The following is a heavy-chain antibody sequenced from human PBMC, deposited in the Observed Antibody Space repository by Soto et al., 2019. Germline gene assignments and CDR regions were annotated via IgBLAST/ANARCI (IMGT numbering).Heavy chain of an antibody. V-gene: IGHV3-30*18. CDR3: AKDHDYGDYGRWFDP. D-gene: IGHD4-17*01. Sequence: PGGSLRLSCAASGFTFSSYGMHWVRQAPGKGLEWVAVISYDGSNKYYADSVKGRFTISRDNSKNTLYLQMNSLRAEDTAVYYCAKDHDYGDYGRWFDPWGQGTLVTVSS. CDR1: GFTFSSYG. J-gene: IGHJ5*02. CDR2: ISYDGSNK.